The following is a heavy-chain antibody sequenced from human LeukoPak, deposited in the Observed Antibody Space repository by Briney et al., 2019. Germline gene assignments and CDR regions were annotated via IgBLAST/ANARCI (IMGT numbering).Heavy chain of an antibody. CDR1: GGSIGSYY. J-gene: IGHJ3*02. CDR3: ARSYSTLGDAFDI. D-gene: IGHD6-13*01. V-gene: IGHV4-59*08. Sequence: SETLSLTCTVSGGSIGSYYWSWIRQPPGKGLEWIGYIYYSGSTNYNPSLKSRVTISVDTSKNQFSLKLSSVTAADTAVYYCARSYSTLGDAFDIWGQGTMVTVSS. CDR2: IYYSGST.